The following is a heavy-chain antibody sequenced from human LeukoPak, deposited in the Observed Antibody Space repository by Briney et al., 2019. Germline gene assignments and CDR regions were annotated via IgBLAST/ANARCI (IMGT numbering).Heavy chain of an antibody. CDR2: IFYGENS. D-gene: IGHD6-25*01. CDR3: ARQLPTAAADTRGYFDY. V-gene: IGHV4-39*01. Sequence: PSESLSLTCTVPGGSISTISSSTYYWGWIRQAPGKGLEWIGSIFYGENSHYNPSLKSRATLSVDTSNNQFSLKLTSVTAADAAVYFCARQLPTAAADTRGYFDYWGQGTVVTVSS. J-gene: IGHJ4*02. CDR1: GGSISTISSSTYY.